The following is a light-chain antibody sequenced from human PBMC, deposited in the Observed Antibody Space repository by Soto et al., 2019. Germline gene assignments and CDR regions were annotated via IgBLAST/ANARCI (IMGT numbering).Light chain of an antibody. J-gene: IGLJ3*02. V-gene: IGLV2-8*01. Sequence: QSALTQPPSASGSPGRSVTISCTGTSSDVGGYDYVSWFQQHPGKAPKLIIYEVTKRPSGVPDRFSASKSGNTASLTVSGLQPEDEADYYCSSFVAGNNYWVFGGGTKVTVL. CDR1: SSDVGGYDY. CDR2: EVT. CDR3: SSFVAGNNYWV.